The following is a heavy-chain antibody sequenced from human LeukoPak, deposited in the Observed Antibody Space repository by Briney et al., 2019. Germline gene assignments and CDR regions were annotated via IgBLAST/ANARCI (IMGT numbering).Heavy chain of an antibody. Sequence: PGRSLRLPCAASGFTFSAYVMHWVRQAPGKGLECVAVISNDGNEKYYADSVKGRFSISRDNSKNTLYLQMSSLRTEDTAVYYCARDGGYTGGWTYGAGDYWGQGTLVTVSS. D-gene: IGHD2-8*02. J-gene: IGHJ4*01. CDR3: ARDGGYTGGWTYGAGDY. CDR2: ISNDGNEK. CDR1: GFTFSAYV. V-gene: IGHV3-30*04.